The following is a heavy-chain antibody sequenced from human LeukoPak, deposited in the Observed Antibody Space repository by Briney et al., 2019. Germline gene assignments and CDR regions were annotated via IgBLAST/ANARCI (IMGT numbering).Heavy chain of an antibody. D-gene: IGHD3-22*01. CDR2: ISSSSSYI. CDR1: GFTFSSYS. CDR3: AREGYYVSSGYYPDAFDI. V-gene: IGHV3-21*01. J-gene: IGHJ3*02. Sequence: GGSLRLSCAASGFTFSSYSMNWVRQAPGKGLEWVSSISSSSSYIYYADSVKGRFTISRDNAKNSLYLQMNSLRAEDTAVYYCAREGYYVSSGYYPDAFDIWGQGTMVTVSS.